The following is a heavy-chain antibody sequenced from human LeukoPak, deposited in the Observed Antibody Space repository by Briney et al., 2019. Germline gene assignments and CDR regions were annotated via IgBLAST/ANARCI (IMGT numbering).Heavy chain of an antibody. CDR3: ARRGRADYVWGSYRSYYIDY. CDR1: GGSISSSSYY. V-gene: IGHV4-39*01. Sequence: SETLSLTCTVSGGSISSSSYYWGWIRQPPGKGLEWIGSIYYSGSTYYNPSLKSRVTISVDTSKNQFSLKLSSVTAADTAVYYCARRGRADYVWGSYRSYYIDYWGQGTLVTVSS. J-gene: IGHJ4*02. D-gene: IGHD3-16*02. CDR2: IYYSGST.